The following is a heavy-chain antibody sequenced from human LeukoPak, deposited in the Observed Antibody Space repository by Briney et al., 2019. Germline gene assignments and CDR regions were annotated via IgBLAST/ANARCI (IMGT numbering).Heavy chain of an antibody. CDR2: VHTSGRT. Sequence: SETLSLTCTVSGGSITYNQWTWIRQPAGKGLEWIGRVHTSGRTNYNPSLKSRVTISVDTSKNQLSLNLNSVTDADTAVYYCAREVPLYGDYAVFDYWGQGTPVTVYS. CDR1: GGSITYNQ. J-gene: IGHJ4*02. D-gene: IGHD4-17*01. V-gene: IGHV4-4*07. CDR3: AREVPLYGDYAVFDY.